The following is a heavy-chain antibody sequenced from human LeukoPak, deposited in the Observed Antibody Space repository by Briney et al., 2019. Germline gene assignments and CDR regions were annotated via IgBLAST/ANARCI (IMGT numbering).Heavy chain of an antibody. Sequence: GASVKVSCKVSGYTLTELSMHWVRQAPGKGLEWMGGFDPEDGETIYAQKFQGRVTTTEDTSTDTAYMELSSLRSEDTAVYYCATDEGYCSSTSCHRPFDYWGQGTLVTVSS. V-gene: IGHV1-24*01. CDR1: GYTLTELS. J-gene: IGHJ4*02. D-gene: IGHD2-2*01. CDR3: ATDEGYCSSTSCHRPFDY. CDR2: FDPEDGET.